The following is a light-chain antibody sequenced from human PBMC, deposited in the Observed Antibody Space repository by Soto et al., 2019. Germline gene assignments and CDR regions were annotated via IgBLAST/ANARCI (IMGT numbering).Light chain of an antibody. CDR1: SSDVGAYIY. Sequence: QSALTQPASVSGSPGQSITISCTGTSSDVGAYIYVSWYQQHPGKAPKLMIYEVRNRPSGVSSRFSGSKSGSTASLTISGLQAEDEGDYYCSSSTTSSTLVFGTGTKLTVL. CDR3: SSSTTSSTLV. J-gene: IGLJ1*01. CDR2: EVR. V-gene: IGLV2-14*01.